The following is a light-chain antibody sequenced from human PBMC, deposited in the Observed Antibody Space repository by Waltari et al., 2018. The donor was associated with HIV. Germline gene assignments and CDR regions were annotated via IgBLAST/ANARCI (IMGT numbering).Light chain of an antibody. CDR1: QGISSY. CDR3: QQLNSYPQG. V-gene: IGKV1-9*01. J-gene: IGKJ3*01. CDR2: AAS. Sequence: DIQLSQSPSFLSASVGDRVTTTCRASQGISSYLAWYQQKPGKAPKPLIYAASTLQSGVPSRFSGSGSGTEFTLTITSLQPEDFATYYCQQLNSYPQGFGPGTKVDIK.